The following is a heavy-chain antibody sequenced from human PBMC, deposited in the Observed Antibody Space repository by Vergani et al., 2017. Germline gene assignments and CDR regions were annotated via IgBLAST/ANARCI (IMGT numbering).Heavy chain of an antibody. V-gene: IGHV4-59*01. CDR1: GGSISSYY. D-gene: IGHD3-3*01. CDR2: IYYIGST. J-gene: IGHJ4*02. CDR3: ARGGDFWSGNEFDY. Sequence: QVQLPESGPGLVKPSETLSLTCTVSGGSISSYYWSWIRQPPGKGLEWIGYIYYIGSTNYNPSLKSRITISVDTSKNMFSLKLSSVTAADTAVYYCARGGDFWSGNEFDYWGQGTLVTVSS.